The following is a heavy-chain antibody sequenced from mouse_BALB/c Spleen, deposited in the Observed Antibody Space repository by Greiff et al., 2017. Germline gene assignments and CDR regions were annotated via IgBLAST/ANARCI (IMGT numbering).Heavy chain of an antibody. CDR3: ARSNDGSSSFDY. CDR1: GYSFTSYW. Sequence: QVQLQQSGPQLVRPGASVKISCKASGYSFTSYWMHWVKQRPGQGLEWIGMIDPSDSETRLNQKFKDKATLTVDKSSSTAYMQLSSPTSEDSAVYYCARSNDGSSSFDYWGQGTTLTVSS. D-gene: IGHD1-1*01. CDR2: IDPSDSET. V-gene: IGHV1S127*01. J-gene: IGHJ2*01.